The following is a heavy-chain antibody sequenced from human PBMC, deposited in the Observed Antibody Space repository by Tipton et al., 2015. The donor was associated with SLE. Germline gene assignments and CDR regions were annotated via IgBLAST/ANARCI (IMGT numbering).Heavy chain of an antibody. Sequence: QSGAEVKKPGASVKASCKASGYTFTTYGISWVRQAPGQGLEWMGWISAYNGNTNYAQKLQGRVTMTTDTSTSTAYMELRSLRSDDTAVYYCARWHPYYYYYYMYVWGKGTTVTVSS. V-gene: IGHV1-18*01. CDR2: ISAYNGNT. D-gene: IGHD5-12*01. CDR1: GYTFTTYG. CDR3: ARWHPYYYYYYMYV. J-gene: IGHJ6*03.